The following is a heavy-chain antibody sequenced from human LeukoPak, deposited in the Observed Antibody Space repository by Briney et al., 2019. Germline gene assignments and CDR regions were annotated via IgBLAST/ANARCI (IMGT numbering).Heavy chain of an antibody. J-gene: IGHJ5*02. CDR2: IYYSGST. CDR3: AREGDDFWSGYYRHNWFDP. V-gene: IGHV4-39*02. CDR1: GGSIDNYY. D-gene: IGHD3-3*01. Sequence: SETLSLTCTVSGGSIDNYYWSWIRQPPGKGLEWIGSIYYSGSTYYNPSLKSRVTISVDTSKNQFSLKLSSVTAADTAVYYCAREGDDFWSGYYRHNWFDPWGQGTLVTVSS.